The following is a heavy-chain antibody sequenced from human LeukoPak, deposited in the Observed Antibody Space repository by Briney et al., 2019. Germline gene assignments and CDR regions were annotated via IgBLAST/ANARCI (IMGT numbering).Heavy chain of an antibody. V-gene: IGHV1-46*01. Sequence: GASVKVSCKASGYTFTSYYMHWLRQAPGQGLEWMGIINPSGGSTSYAQKFQGRVTMTRDMSTSTVYMELSSLRSEDTAVYYCARAPRLSPFDPWGQGTLVTVSS. J-gene: IGHJ5*02. CDR2: INPSGGST. CDR3: ARAPRLSPFDP. CDR1: GYTFTSYY.